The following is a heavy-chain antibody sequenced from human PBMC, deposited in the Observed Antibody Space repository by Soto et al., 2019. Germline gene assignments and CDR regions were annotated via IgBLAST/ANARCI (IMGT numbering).Heavy chain of an antibody. CDR2: IFYTGST. CDR1: GGSFRTYY. D-gene: IGHD3-16*02. J-gene: IGHJ5*02. V-gene: IGHV4-59*12. Sequence: SETLSLTCPVSGGSFRTYYLSWIRQPPGKGLEWIGYIFYTGSTDYNPSLKSRVTISVDTSKNQFSLKLSSVTAADTAVYYCARDVSEGSYHWFDPWGQGTLVTVSS. CDR3: ARDVSEGSYHWFDP.